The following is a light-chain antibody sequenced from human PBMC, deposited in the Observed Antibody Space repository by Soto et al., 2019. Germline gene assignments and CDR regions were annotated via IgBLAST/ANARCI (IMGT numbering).Light chain of an antibody. J-gene: IGLJ1*01. Sequence: QSVLTQPPSVSGAPGQRVTISCTGSSSNIGAGYDVHWYQQLPGTAPKLLIYGNSNRPSGVPDRFSGSKSDTSASLAITGLQAEDEADYYCQSYDSNLSGYVFGTGTKLTVL. CDR2: GNS. V-gene: IGLV1-40*01. CDR3: QSYDSNLSGYV. CDR1: SSNIGAGYD.